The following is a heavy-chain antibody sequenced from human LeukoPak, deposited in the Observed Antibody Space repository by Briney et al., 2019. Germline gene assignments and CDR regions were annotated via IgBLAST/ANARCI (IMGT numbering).Heavy chain of an antibody. CDR1: GFTYSGYA. J-gene: IGHJ4*02. CDR2: ISGSGGST. V-gene: IGHV3-23*01. D-gene: IGHD3-9*01. CDR3: VKVSDSDVLTGYYKGNYFDY. Sequence: GGSLRLSCAASGFTYSGYAMSWVRQAPGKGLEWVSAISGSGGSTYYADSVKGRFTISRDNSKNTLYLQMNSLRAEDTAVYYCVKVSDSDVLTGYYKGNYFDYWGQETLVTVSS.